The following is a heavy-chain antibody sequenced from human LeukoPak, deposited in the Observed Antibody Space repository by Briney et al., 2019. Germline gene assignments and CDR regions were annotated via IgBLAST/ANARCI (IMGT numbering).Heavy chain of an antibody. V-gene: IGHV4-34*01. D-gene: IGHD6-6*01. CDR1: GGSFSGYY. CDR2: INHSGST. J-gene: IGHJ6*03. Sequence: SETLSLTCAVYGGSFSGYYWSWIRQPPGKGLEWIGEINHSGSTNYNPSLKSRVTISVDTSKNQFSLKLSSVTAADTAVYYCARGARSSSSDYYMDVWGKGTTVTASS. CDR3: ARGARSSSSDYYMDV.